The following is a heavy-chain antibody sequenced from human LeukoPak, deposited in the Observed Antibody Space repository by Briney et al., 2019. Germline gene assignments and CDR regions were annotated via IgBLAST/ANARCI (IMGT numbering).Heavy chain of an antibody. J-gene: IGHJ6*02. V-gene: IGHV3-9*01. D-gene: IGHD2-2*01. CDR2: ISWNSGSI. CDR1: GFTFDDYA. Sequence: QSGGSLRLSCAASGFTFDDYAMHWVRQAPGKGLEWVSGISWNSGSIGYADSVKGRFTISRDNAKNSLYLQMNSLRAEDTAVYYCARDPIVVVPAAMGGYYYGMDVWGQGTTVTVSS. CDR3: ARDPIVVVPAAMGGYYYGMDV.